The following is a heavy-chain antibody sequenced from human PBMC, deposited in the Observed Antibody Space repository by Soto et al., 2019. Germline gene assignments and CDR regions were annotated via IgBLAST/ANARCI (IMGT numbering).Heavy chain of an antibody. CDR3: ARDQAMAQFDY. V-gene: IGHV4-59*01. CDR2: IYYSGST. D-gene: IGHD5-18*01. J-gene: IGHJ4*02. CDR1: GGSISSYY. Sequence: SETLSLTCTVSGGSISSYYWSWIRQPPGKGLEWIGYIYYSGSTNYNPSLKSRVTISVDTSKNQFSLKLSSVTAADTAVYYCARDQAMAQFDYWGQGTLVTVSS.